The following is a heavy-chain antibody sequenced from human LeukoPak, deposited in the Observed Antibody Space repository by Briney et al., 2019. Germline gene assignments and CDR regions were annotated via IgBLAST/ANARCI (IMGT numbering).Heavy chain of an antibody. Sequence: SETLSLTCSVSGDSVSRSDSYWDWIRQPPGKGLEWIGTIYYSGRTYYSPSLKSRVTMSVDPPNNQFSLNLRSVTAADTAVYYCARRRYYDGSGYLEWGQGTLLSVSS. CDR3: ARRRYYDGSGYLE. CDR1: GDSVSRSDSY. J-gene: IGHJ1*01. D-gene: IGHD3-22*01. CDR2: IYYSGRT. V-gene: IGHV4-39*01.